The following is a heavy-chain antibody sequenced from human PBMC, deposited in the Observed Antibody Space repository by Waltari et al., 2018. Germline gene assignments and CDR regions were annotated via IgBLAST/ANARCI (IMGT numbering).Heavy chain of an antibody. CDR1: GCTFSSYA. CDR3: AKDGRVAAAGSRAEYFHH. J-gene: IGHJ1*01. Sequence: EVQLLESGGGLVQPGGSLRLSCAPPGCTFSSYAMSWVRQAPGKGLGWVSGISGSGGSTYYADSVKGRFTISRDNSKNTLYLQMNSLRAEDTAVYYCAKDGRVAAAGSRAEYFHHWGQGTLVTVSS. CDR2: ISGSGGST. V-gene: IGHV3-23*01. D-gene: IGHD6-13*01.